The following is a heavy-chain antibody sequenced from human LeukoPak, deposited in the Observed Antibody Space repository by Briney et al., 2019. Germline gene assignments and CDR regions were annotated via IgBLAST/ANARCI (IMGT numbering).Heavy chain of an antibody. D-gene: IGHD3-16*01. V-gene: IGHV4-59*01. CDR3: ARDYATLNAFDI. Sequence: SETLSLTCTVSGXSISSYYWSWIRQPPGKGLEWIGYIYYSGSTNYNPSLKSRVTISVDTSKNQFSLKLSSVTAADTAVYYCARDYATLNAFDIWGQGTMVTVSS. CDR1: GXSISSYY. CDR2: IYYSGST. J-gene: IGHJ3*02.